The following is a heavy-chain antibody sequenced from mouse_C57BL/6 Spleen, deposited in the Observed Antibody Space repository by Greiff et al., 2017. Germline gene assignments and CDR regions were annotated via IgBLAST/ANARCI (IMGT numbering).Heavy chain of an antibody. Sequence: EVQLVESGGGLVKPGGSLKLSCAASGFTFSSYAMSWVRQTPEKRLEWVATISDGGSYTHYPDNVKGRFTFSIDNAKNNRYLQMDHLRSEDTAMYYCARDYYGNLGAMDYWGTGTSVTVSS. CDR1: GFTFSSYA. CDR3: ARDYYGNLGAMDY. D-gene: IGHD2-1*01. CDR2: ISDGGSYT. V-gene: IGHV5-4*01. J-gene: IGHJ4*01.